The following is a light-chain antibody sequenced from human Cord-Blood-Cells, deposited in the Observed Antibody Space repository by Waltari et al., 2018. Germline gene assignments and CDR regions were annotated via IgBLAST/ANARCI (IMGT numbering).Light chain of an antibody. CDR1: SSGVGSCTF. CDR3: CSYAGSSTWV. V-gene: IGLV2-23*01. CDR2: EGS. Sequence: QSALTNRASVSGSPEESFTSHCTGTSSGVGSCTFVAWDQQHPGKAPKRMIYEGSKRPSGVSNRFSGSKSGNTASLTISGLQAEDESDYYCCSYAGSSTWVFGGGTKLTVL. J-gene: IGLJ3*02.